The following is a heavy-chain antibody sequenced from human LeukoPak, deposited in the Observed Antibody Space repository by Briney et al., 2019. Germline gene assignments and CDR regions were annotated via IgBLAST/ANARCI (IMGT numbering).Heavy chain of an antibody. Sequence: SSETLSLTCTVSGGSISSYYWSWIRQPPGKGLEWIAYISDVGSINYNPSLKSRVTISLDTSKNQFSLKLSSVTAADTAVYYCAGHHPRNTVDFWGQGTLVTVSS. D-gene: IGHD2-8*02. CDR1: GGSISSYY. J-gene: IGHJ4*02. CDR3: AGHHPRNTVDF. CDR2: ISDVGSI. V-gene: IGHV4-59*08.